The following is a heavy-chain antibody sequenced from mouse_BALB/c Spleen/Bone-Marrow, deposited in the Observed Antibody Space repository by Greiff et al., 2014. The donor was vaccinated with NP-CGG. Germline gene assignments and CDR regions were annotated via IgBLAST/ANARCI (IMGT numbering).Heavy chain of an antibody. Sequence: EVKLVESGGGLVQPGGSLKLSCAASGFTFSNYTMSWIRQTPEKRLEWVAYISNGGGTTYYPDTVKGRFTISRDNAKNTLYLQMSSLKSEDTAMYYCARRYDYGYGPFAYWGQGTLVTVPA. CDR3: ARRYDYGYGPFAY. V-gene: IGHV5-12-2*01. J-gene: IGHJ3*01. CDR1: GFTFSNYT. D-gene: IGHD1-2*01. CDR2: ISNGGGTT.